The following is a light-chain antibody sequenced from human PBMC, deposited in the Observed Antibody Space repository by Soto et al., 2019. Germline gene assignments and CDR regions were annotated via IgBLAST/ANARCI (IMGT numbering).Light chain of an antibody. CDR3: QYYVSSPLT. Sequence: IVLTQSPGTLSLSPGERATLSCRASQSLYSKYLAWYQQRPGQAPRLLIYATSNRATGIPDRFSGSGSGTDFTLTVSRLEPEDFAVYYCQYYVSSPLTFGGGTKGDIK. CDR1: QSLYSKY. J-gene: IGKJ4*01. CDR2: ATS. V-gene: IGKV3-20*01.